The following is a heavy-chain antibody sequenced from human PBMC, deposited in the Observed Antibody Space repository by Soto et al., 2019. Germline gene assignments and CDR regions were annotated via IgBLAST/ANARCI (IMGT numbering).Heavy chain of an antibody. D-gene: IGHD3-10*01. J-gene: IGHJ5*02. V-gene: IGHV1-8*01. CDR1: GYTFTSYD. CDR2: MNPNSGNT. CDR3: ARGLEGVNWFDP. Sequence: ASVKVSCKASGYTFTSYDINWVRQATGQGLEWVGWMNPNSGNTGYAQKFQGRVTMTRNTSISTANMELSSLRSEDTAVYYCARGLEGVNWFDPWGQGTLVTVSS.